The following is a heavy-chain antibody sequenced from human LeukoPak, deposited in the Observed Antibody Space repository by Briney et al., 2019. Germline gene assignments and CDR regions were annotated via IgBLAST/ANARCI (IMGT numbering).Heavy chain of an antibody. J-gene: IGHJ6*03. D-gene: IGHD6-13*01. CDR2: IYPDDSNT. Sequence: GESLKISCQGSGYNFPIYWIGWVRQMPGQGLEWMGIIYPDDSNTIYGPSFQGQVTISADKSINTAYLEWSSLKASDTAIYYCARQGAAGKYYYYYMYVWAKGPRSPSP. CDR1: GYNFPIYW. CDR3: ARQGAAGKYYYYYMYV. V-gene: IGHV5-51*01.